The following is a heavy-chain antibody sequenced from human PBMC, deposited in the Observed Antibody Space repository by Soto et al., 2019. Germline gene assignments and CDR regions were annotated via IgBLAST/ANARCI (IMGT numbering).Heavy chain of an antibody. CDR2: IYWEDDK. V-gene: IGHV2-5*02. D-gene: IGHD7-27*01. J-gene: IGHJ4*02. Sequence: QITLKESGPTLVKPTQTLTLTCTFSGFSLSTSGVGVGWIRQPPGKALEWLALIYWEDDKRYSPSLKSRLTITKYTTKNQVVLTMTNMDPVDTATYYCAHSLIPNWGSRGAFDYWGQGTLVTVSS. CDR1: GFSLSTSGVG. CDR3: AHSLIPNWGSRGAFDY.